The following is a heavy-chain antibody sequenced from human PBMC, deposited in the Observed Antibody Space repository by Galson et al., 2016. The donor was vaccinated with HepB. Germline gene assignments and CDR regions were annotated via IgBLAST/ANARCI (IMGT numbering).Heavy chain of an antibody. V-gene: IGHV3-30*18. CDR2: ISYDGSYK. D-gene: IGHD2-21*01. J-gene: IGHJ4*02. CDR1: GVTFSSYG. CDR3: AKDYSPSYADYIDY. Sequence: SLRLSCAVSGVTFSSYGMHWVRQAPGKGLGWVAVISYDGSYKYYEDSVKGRFTISRDNSKNTLYLQMNSLRPEDTAVYYCAKDYSPSYADYIDYWGQGTLVTVSS.